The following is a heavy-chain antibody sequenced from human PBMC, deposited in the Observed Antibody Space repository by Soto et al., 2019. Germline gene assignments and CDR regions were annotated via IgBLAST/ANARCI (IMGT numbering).Heavy chain of an antibody. D-gene: IGHD7-27*01. J-gene: IGHJ4*02. CDR2: SRDKGNSYGT. CDR1: GFTFSDYY. Sequence: EVQLVESGGGLVQPGGSLRLSCAGSGFTFSDYYIDWVRQAPGKGLEWVCRSRDKGNSYGTDYAASVRGRFTVPRDASKSSLYLQTNSLKAEDTALYYCTRSRPGSTSSDYWGQGTLVTVSS. V-gene: IGHV3-72*01. CDR3: TRSRPGSTSSDY.